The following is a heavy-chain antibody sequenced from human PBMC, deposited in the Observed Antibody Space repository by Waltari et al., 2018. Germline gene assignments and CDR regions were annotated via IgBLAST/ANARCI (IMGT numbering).Heavy chain of an antibody. CDR3: TRDANVGAPPPIGY. D-gene: IGHD3-16*01. V-gene: IGHV4-39*07. CDR2: ISRREGA. CDR1: GGSISDTSYF. J-gene: IGHJ4*02. Sequence: QLQLQESGPGLVKPSETLFLTCNVSGGSISDTSYFWGWVRQPPGKGLEWIGSISRREGAPYKSALTSRATISFDNAKNQLYLKLTSLTAADTATYYCTRDANVGAPPPIGYWGQGALVTVS.